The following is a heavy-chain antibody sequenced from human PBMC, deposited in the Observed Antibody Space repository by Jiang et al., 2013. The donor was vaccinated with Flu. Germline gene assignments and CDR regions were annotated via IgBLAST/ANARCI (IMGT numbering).Heavy chain of an antibody. D-gene: IGHD2-8*01. CDR3: AGGYVLMVYAPRNHHSAFDI. V-gene: IGHV4-31*03. CDR1: GGSISSGGYY. Sequence: GSGLVKPSQTLSLTCTVSGGSISSGGYYWSWIRQHPGKGLEWIGYIYYSGSTYYNPSLKSRVTISVDTSKNQFSLKLSSVTAADTAVYYCAGGYVLMVYAPRNHHSAFDIWGQGTMVTVSS. J-gene: IGHJ3*02. CDR2: IYYSGST.